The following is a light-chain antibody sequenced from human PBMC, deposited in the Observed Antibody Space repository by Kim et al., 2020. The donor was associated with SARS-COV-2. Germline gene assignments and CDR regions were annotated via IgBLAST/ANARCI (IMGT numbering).Light chain of an antibody. CDR2: CDN. J-gene: IGLJ2*01. Sequence: PGMTATSSCGRTNIGSKSVNWYQQQPGTAPVLLIYCDNDRPSGVPERFSGSNSGNTATLTISRVEAGDEADYYCQVWDSSRDPHVVFGGGTQLTVL. V-gene: IGLV3-21*04. CDR1: NIGSKS. CDR3: QVWDSSRDPHVV.